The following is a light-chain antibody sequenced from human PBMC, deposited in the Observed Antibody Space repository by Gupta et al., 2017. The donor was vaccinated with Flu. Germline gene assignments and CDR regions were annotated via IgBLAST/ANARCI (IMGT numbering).Light chain of an antibody. Sequence: HSVLTHPPSASGTPGHSVPISCSRSSSNIGSNTVNWYQQLPGTAPKLLIYSNNQRPSGVPDRFSGSKSGTSASLAISGLQSEDEADYYCAAWDDSLNGVVFGGGTKLTVL. CDR2: SNN. V-gene: IGLV1-44*01. J-gene: IGLJ2*01. CDR3: AAWDDSLNGVV. CDR1: SSNIGSNT.